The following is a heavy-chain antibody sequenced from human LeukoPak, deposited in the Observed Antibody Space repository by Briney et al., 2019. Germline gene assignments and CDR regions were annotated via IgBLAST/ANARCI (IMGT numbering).Heavy chain of an antibody. V-gene: IGHV4-59*08. CDR3: ARHLVVVTTDDAFDT. J-gene: IGHJ3*02. Sequence: SETLSLTCIVSVGSISSYYWSWIRQPPGKGLEWIGYIYYSGSTDYNPSLKSRVTISVDTSKNQFSLKLSSVTAADTAVYYCARHLVVVTTDDAFDTWGQGTMVTVSS. CDR2: IYYSGST. D-gene: IGHD3-22*01. CDR1: VGSISSYY.